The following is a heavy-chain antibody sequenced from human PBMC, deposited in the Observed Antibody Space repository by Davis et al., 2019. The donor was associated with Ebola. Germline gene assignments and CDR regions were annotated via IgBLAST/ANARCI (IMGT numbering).Heavy chain of an antibody. CDR2: IKQDGSTK. CDR1: GFTFSSYA. D-gene: IGHD2-8*01. J-gene: IGHJ4*02. Sequence: PGGSLRLSCAASGFTFSSYAMHWVRQAPGKGLEWVANIKQDGSTKYYVDSVKGRFTISRGNAKNSLYLQMNSLRAEDTAVYYCARDQSTKGNDYWGQGTLVTVSS. CDR3: ARDQSTKGNDY. V-gene: IGHV3-7*01.